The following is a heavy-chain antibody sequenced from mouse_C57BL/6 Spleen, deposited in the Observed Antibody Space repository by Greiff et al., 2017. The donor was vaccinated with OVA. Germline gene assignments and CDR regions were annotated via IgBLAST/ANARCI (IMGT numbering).Heavy chain of an antibody. CDR3: ARGYYGSMSAMDY. CDR2: IYPGSGST. D-gene: IGHD1-1*01. Sequence: QVQLQQPGAELVKPGASVKMSCKASGYTFTSYWMTWVKQRPGKGLEWIGDIYPGSGSTNYTEKFKSKATLTVDTSSSTAYMQLSSLTSEDSAVYYGARGYYGSMSAMDYWGQGTSVTVSA. V-gene: IGHV1-55*01. J-gene: IGHJ4*01. CDR1: GYTFTSYW.